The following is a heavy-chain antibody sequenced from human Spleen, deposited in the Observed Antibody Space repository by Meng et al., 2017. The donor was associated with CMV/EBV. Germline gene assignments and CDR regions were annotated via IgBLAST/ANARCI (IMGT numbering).Heavy chain of an antibody. Sequence: ASVKVSCKASGYTFSRYGISWVRQAPGQGLEWLGWIRANNGNTKYAQKFQGRVTMSTDTSTSTAYMELRSLRSDDTAVYYCARYYYGAFSMDVWGQGTTVTVSS. CDR3: ARYYYGAFSMDV. CDR1: GYTFSRYG. J-gene: IGHJ6*02. V-gene: IGHV1-18*01. CDR2: IRANNGNT. D-gene: IGHD3-10*01.